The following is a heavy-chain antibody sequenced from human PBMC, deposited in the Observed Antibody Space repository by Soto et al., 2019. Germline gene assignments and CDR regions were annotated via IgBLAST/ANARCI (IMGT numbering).Heavy chain of an antibody. CDR3: ARILFGRSVAGGYFYMDV. J-gene: IGHJ6*03. D-gene: IGHD3-10*02. CDR2: IFSNDEK. Sequence: HVALKESGPVLVKPTETLTLTFTVSGFSLSNGILGVSWIRQPPGKALEWLAHIFSNDEKSYRASLKTSLTISEDTSKSQVVLTMTNVDPVDTATYYCARILFGRSVAGGYFYMDVWGKGTTVTVSS. V-gene: IGHV2-26*01. CDR1: GFSLSNGILG.